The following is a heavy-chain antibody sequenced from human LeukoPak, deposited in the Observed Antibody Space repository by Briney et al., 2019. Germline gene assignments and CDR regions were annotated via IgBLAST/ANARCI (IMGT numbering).Heavy chain of an antibody. CDR2: INPNSGGT. CDR1: GYTFTGYY. J-gene: IGHJ6*03. D-gene: IGHD2-21*02. CDR3: AREMSRVTGDYYYYMDV. V-gene: IGHV1-2*06. Sequence: VASVKVSCKASGYTFTGYYMHWLRQAPGQRLEWMGRINPNSGGTNYAQKFQGRVTMTRDTSISTAYMELSRLRSDDTAVYYCAREMSRVTGDYYYYMDVWGKGTTVTVSS.